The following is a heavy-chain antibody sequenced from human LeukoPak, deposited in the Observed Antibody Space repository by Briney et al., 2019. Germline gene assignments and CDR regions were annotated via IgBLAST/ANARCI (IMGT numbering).Heavy chain of an antibody. CDR3: ARDGWSGRHYYGMDV. J-gene: IGHJ6*02. V-gene: IGHV3-21*01. D-gene: IGHD3-10*02. Sequence: GGSLRLSCAASGFTFSSYAMSWVRQAPGKGLEWVSSISGSSSYIYYADSVKGRFTISRDNAKNSLYLQMNSLRAEDTAVYYCARDGWSGRHYYGMDVWGQGTTVTVSS. CDR2: ISGSSSYI. CDR1: GFTFSSYA.